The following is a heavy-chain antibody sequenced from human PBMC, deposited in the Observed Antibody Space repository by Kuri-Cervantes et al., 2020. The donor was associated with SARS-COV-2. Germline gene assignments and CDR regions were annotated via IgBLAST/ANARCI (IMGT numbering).Heavy chain of an antibody. CDR2: IYHSGST. CDR1: GYSISSGYY. CDR3: AGVSYCSSTSCYQTNAFDI. Sequence: SETLSLTCAVSGYSISSGYYWGWIRQPPGKGLEWIGSIYHSGSTYYNPSLKSRVTISVDTSKNQFSLKLSSVTAADTAVYYCAGVSYCSSTSCYQTNAFDIWGQGTMVTVSS. J-gene: IGHJ3*02. D-gene: IGHD2-2*01. V-gene: IGHV4-38-2*01.